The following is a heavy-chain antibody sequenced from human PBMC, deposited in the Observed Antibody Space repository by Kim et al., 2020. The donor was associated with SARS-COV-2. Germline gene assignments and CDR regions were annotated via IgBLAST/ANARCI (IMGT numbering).Heavy chain of an antibody. V-gene: IGHV5-10-1*01. Sequence: GESLKISCKGSGYSFTSHWISWVRQMPGKGLEWMGRIDPSDSYTNYSPSFRGHVTISADKSISTAVLQWSSLKASDTAMYYCARQDDRSGYGRDAFDIWGQGTMVTVSS. CDR3: ARQDDRSGYGRDAFDI. D-gene: IGHD3-22*01. J-gene: IGHJ3*02. CDR2: IDPSDSYT. CDR1: GYSFTSHW.